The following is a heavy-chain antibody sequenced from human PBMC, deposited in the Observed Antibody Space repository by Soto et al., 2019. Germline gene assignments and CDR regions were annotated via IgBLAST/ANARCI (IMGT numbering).Heavy chain of an antibody. CDR2: IWYDGSNK. V-gene: IGHV3-33*01. CDR3: ARGHCSGGSCYPDAFDI. J-gene: IGHJ3*02. Sequence: QVQLVESGGGVVQPGRSLRLSCAASGFTFSSYGMHWVRQAPGKGLEWVAVIWYDGSNKYYADSVKGRFTISRDNSKNTLYLQMNSLSAEDTAVYYCARGHCSGGSCYPDAFDIWGQGTMVTVSS. D-gene: IGHD2-15*01. CDR1: GFTFSSYG.